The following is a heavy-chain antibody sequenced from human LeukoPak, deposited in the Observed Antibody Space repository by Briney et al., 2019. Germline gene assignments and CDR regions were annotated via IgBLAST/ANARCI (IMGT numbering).Heavy chain of an antibody. D-gene: IGHD3-22*01. V-gene: IGHV3-53*01. Sequence: GGSLRLSCAASGVTVSTNCMSWVRQAPGKGLEWVSVMYTGGSTYYADSVKGRFTISRDNSKNTLDLQMNSLRAEDTAVYYCAREFGYYLDYWGQGILVTVSS. CDR1: GVTVSTNC. CDR3: AREFGYYLDY. J-gene: IGHJ4*02. CDR2: MYTGGST.